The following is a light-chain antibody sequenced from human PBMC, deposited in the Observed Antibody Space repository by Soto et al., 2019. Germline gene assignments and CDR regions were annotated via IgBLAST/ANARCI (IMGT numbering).Light chain of an antibody. CDR2: AAS. V-gene: IGKV1-9*01. J-gene: IGKJ5*01. CDR1: QGISSY. Sequence: DIQLPQSPFFLSASVGDRVTITCRASQGISSYLVWYQQKAGTAPKSLIYAASTLQGGVPSRFSGSGSGTDFTLTINSLQPEDLATYYCQKLNSYPITFGQGTRLEIK. CDR3: QKLNSYPIT.